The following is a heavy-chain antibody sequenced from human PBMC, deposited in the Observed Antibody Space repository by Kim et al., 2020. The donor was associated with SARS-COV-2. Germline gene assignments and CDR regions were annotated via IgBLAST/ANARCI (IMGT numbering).Heavy chain of an antibody. CDR3: ASRAYCGGDCYRSFDY. D-gene: IGHD2-21*02. V-gene: IGHV1-69*01. Sequence: KFQGRVTITADESTSTAYMELSSLRSEDTAVYYCASRAYCGGDCYRSFDYWGQGTLVTVSS. J-gene: IGHJ4*02.